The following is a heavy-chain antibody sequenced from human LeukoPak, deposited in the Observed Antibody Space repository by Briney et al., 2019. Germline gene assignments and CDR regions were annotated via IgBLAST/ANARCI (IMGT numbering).Heavy chain of an antibody. CDR1: GGSISGHY. CDR3: ARDDRRAGQWLAFDS. CDR2: IYYTGST. D-gene: IGHD6-19*01. Sequence: SETLSLTCTVSGGSISGHYWNWIRQPPGKGLECIGYIYYTGSTNYNPSLKTRVTISLDASNNHLSLKLRSVTPADTAVYYCARDDRRAGQWLAFDSWGQGTLVTVSS. V-gene: IGHV4-59*11. J-gene: IGHJ4*02.